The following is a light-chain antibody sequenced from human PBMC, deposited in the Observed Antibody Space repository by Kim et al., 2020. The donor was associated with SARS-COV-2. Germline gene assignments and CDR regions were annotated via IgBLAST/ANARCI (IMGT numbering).Light chain of an antibody. Sequence: QSITISCTGTSSDVGGYNYVSWYQQHPGKAPKLMIYDVSNRPSGVSNRFSGSKSVNTASLTISGLQAEDEADYYCTSYTSSSTNYVFGTGNKVTVL. CDR1: SSDVGGYNY. J-gene: IGLJ1*01. CDR3: TSYTSSSTNYV. CDR2: DVS. V-gene: IGLV2-14*03.